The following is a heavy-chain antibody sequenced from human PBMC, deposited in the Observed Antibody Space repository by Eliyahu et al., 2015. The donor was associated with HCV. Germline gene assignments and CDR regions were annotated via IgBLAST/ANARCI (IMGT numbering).Heavy chain of an antibody. CDR1: GFTVSAYY. V-gene: IGHV3-66*01. CDR2: FYTGGIT. CDR3: AQSDYSSTVLGD. Sequence: EVQLVQSGGGLVQPGGSLRLSCAASGFTVSAYYMTWVRQAPGKGLEWVSSFYTGGITYYADSVRGRFTISGDNSKNTLYLQMDSLRGEDTALYYCAQSDYSSTVLGDWGQGTLVTVSS. J-gene: IGHJ4*02. D-gene: IGHD3-3*01.